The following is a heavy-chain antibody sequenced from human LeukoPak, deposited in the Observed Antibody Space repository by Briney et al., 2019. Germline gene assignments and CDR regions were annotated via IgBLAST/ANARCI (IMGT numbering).Heavy chain of an antibody. CDR1: GFTFSSYS. D-gene: IGHD4/OR15-4a*01. V-gene: IGHV3-21*01. J-gene: IGHJ4*02. CDR3: ARVAGYGGPLDY. Sequence: RGSLRLSCAAPGFTFSSYSMNWVRQAPGKGLEWVSSISSSSSYIYYADSVKGRFTISRDNAKNSLYLQMNSLRAEDTAVYYCARVAGYGGPLDYWGQGTLVTVSS. CDR2: ISSSSSYI.